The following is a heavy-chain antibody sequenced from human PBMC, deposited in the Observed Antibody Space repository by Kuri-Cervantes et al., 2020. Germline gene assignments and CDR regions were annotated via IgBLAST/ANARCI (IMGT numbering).Heavy chain of an antibody. CDR2: ISAYNGHT. D-gene: IGHD3-22*01. V-gene: IGHV1-18*01. J-gene: IGHJ4*02. Sequence: ASVKVTCKASGYTFTSNGISWVRQAPGQGLEWVGWISAYNGHTNYAQKLQGRVTMTTDTSTGTAYMELSSLRSEDTAVYYCAREFPLHSSGYSRWGQGTLVTVSS. CDR1: GYTFTSNG. CDR3: AREFPLHSSGYSR.